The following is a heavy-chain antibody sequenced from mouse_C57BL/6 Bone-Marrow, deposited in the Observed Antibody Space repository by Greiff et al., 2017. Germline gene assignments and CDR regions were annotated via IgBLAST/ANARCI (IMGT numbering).Heavy chain of an antibody. CDR2: IYPGIGST. CDR3: GNWDVHYY. V-gene: IGHV1-55*01. J-gene: IGHJ2*01. D-gene: IGHD4-1*01. Sequence: VQLQQPGAELVQPGASVKMSCKASGYTFTSSWITWVKQRPGQGLEWIGDIYPGIGSTNYHENFKSKATLSVDTSSSTAYMQLSSLTAEDSAVYCCGNWDVHYYGGQGTTLTVSS. CDR1: GYTFTSSW.